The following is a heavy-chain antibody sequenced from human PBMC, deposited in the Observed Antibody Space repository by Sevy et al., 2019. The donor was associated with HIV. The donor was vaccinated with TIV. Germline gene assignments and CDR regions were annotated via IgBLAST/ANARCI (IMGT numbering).Heavy chain of an antibody. D-gene: IGHD3-22*01. CDR3: ATTYDYYDSSGYPFDY. V-gene: IGHV1-24*01. J-gene: IGHJ4*02. CDR2: FDPEDGKT. CDR1: GHTLSEFA. Sequence: ASVKVSCKVSGHTLSEFAMHWVRLAPGKGLEWMGTFDPEDGKTLHAQKFQGRVTMTEDTSTDTAYMEVNNLRSEDTAVYYCATTYDYYDSSGYPFDYWGPGTLVTVSS.